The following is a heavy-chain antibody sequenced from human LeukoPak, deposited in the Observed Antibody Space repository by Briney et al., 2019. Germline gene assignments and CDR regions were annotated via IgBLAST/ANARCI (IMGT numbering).Heavy chain of an antibody. CDR2: ISGSGGST. J-gene: IGHJ5*02. V-gene: IGHV3-23*01. CDR1: GFTFSNYV. CDR3: ARAIIIAVADP. D-gene: IGHD6-19*01. Sequence: TGGSLRLSCAASGFTFSNYVMSWVRQAPGKGLEWVSEISGSGGSTHYTDSVKGRFTISRDNSKNTLYLQMSSLRAEDTAVYYCARAIIIAVADPWGQGTLVTVSS.